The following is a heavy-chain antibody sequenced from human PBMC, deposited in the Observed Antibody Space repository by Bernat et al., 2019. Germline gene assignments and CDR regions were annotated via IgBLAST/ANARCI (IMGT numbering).Heavy chain of an antibody. CDR1: GGSISSSSYY. J-gene: IGHJ5*02. D-gene: IGHD6-19*01. CDR3: ARNLYSSGWYLNWFDP. CDR2: IYYSGST. V-gene: IGHV4-39*01. Sequence: QLQLQESGPGLVKPSETLSLTCTVSGGSISSSSYYWGWIRQPPGKGLEWIGSIYYSGSTYYNPSLKSRVTISVDTSKNQFSLKLSSVTAADTAVYYCARNLYSSGWYLNWFDPWGQGTLVTVSS.